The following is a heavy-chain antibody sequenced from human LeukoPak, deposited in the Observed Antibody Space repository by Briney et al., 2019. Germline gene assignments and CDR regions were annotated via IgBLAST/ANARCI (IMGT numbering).Heavy chain of an antibody. CDR3: ARKRGYSVDP. D-gene: IGHD1-26*01. CDR1: GDSISSSSYY. J-gene: IGHJ5*02. Sequence: SETLSLTCTVSGDSISSSSYYWGWIRQPPGKGLEWIGSINYSGSTYNNPSLKSRVTISVDTSKNHFSLKLSSVTAADTAVYYCARKRGYSVDPWGQGTLVAVSS. V-gene: IGHV4-39*02. CDR2: INYSGST.